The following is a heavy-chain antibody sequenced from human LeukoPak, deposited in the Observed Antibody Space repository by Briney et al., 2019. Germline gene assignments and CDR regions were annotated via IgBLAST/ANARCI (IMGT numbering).Heavy chain of an antibody. Sequence: SETLSPTCAVYGGSFSGYYWSWIRQPPGKGLEWIGEINHSGSTNYNPSLKSRVTISVDTSKNQFSLKLSSVTAADTAVYYCARGFGYSYGYYFDYWGQGTLVTVSS. J-gene: IGHJ4*02. CDR2: INHSGST. CDR3: ARGFGYSYGYYFDY. V-gene: IGHV4-34*01. CDR1: GGSFSGYY. D-gene: IGHD5-18*01.